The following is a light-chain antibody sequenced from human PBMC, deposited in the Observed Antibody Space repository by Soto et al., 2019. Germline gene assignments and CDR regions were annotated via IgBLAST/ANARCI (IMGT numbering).Light chain of an antibody. CDR1: QSVSSSY. CDR2: GAF. CDR3: QQYGSSLWT. Sequence: DIVLTQSPGTLSLSPGERATLSCRASQSVSSSYLAWYQQKPGQAPRLLIYGAFSRSTGIPYRFSGSGSGTDFTLTISRLEPEDFAVYSCQQYGSSLWTFGQGTKVEIK. V-gene: IGKV3-20*01. J-gene: IGKJ1*01.